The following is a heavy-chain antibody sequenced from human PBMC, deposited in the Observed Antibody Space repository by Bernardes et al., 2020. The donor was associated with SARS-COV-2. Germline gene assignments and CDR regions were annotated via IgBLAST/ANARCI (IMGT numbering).Heavy chain of an antibody. CDR2: ISYNGGSA. Sequence: SLRLSCVGSGFTFNTYAMYWVRQAPGKGLEYVSAISYNGGSAYYADSVKGRFTISRDNSQNTLFLQMRSLRVEDMAVYYCARAPINMVRGIELNYWGQGTLVTVSS. CDR1: GFTFNTYA. D-gene: IGHD3-10*01. J-gene: IGHJ4*02. V-gene: IGHV3-64*02. CDR3: ARAPINMVRGIELNY.